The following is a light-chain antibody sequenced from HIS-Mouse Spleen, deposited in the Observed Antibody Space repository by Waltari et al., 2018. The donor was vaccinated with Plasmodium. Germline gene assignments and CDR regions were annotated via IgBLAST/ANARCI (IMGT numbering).Light chain of an antibody. Sequence: SYELPQPPSVSVSPGQTASIPCSGDKLGDKYACWYQQTPGQSPVLVIYQDSKRPSGIPERFSGSNSGNTATLTISGTQAMDEADYYCQAWDSSTDYVYGTGTKVTVL. CDR1: KLGDKY. V-gene: IGLV3-1*01. J-gene: IGLJ1*01. CDR2: QDS. CDR3: QAWDSSTDYV.